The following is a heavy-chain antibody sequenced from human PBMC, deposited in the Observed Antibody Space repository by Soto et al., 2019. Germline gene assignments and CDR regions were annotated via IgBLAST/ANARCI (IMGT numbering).Heavy chain of an antibody. V-gene: IGHV1-46*01. CDR3: ARGGNGDNVGYWYFDL. D-gene: IGHD4-17*01. Sequence: QVQLVQSGAKVKKPGASVEVSCKASGYTFTTYYIHWVRHAPGQGLECMGVINPGGVSTKYAQKFQDRVTMTSDTSTSTVYMDLSSLRSEDTAVYFCARGGNGDNVGYWYFDLWGRGTLVTVSP. J-gene: IGHJ2*01. CDR1: GYTFTTYY. CDR2: INPGGVST.